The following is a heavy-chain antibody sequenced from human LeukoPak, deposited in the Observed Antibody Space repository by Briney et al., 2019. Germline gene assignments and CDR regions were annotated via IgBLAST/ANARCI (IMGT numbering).Heavy chain of an antibody. Sequence: SETLSLTCTVSGGSISSYYWSWIRQPPGKGLEWIGYIYYSGSTNYNPSLKSRVTISVDTSKNQFSLKLSSVTAADTAVYYCASLEYSSSPFDYWGQGTLVTVSP. V-gene: IGHV4-59*08. CDR1: GGSISSYY. CDR3: ASLEYSSSPFDY. D-gene: IGHD6-6*01. CDR2: IYYSGST. J-gene: IGHJ4*02.